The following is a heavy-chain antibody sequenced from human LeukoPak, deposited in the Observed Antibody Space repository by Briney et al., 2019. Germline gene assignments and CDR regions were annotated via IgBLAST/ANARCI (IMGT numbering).Heavy chain of an antibody. J-gene: IGHJ4*02. Sequence: GGSLRLSCAASGFTFSSYGMHWVRQAPGKGLEWVAVIWYDGSNKYYAGSVKGRFTISRDNSKNTLHLQMNSLRAEDTAVYYCARDSRQGLLRWYFEYRGQGTLVTVSS. V-gene: IGHV3-33*01. CDR2: IWYDGSNK. CDR1: GFTFSSYG. D-gene: IGHD4-23*01. CDR3: ARDSRQGLLRWYFEY.